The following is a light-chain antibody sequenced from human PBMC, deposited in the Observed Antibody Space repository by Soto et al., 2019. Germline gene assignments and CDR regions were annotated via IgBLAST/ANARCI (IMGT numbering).Light chain of an antibody. Sequence: EIVLTQSPGTLSLSPGARSTLCCRASQSVSSSDLAWYQQKPGQAPRLLIYGASSRATGIPDRFSGSGSGTDFTLTISRLETEDFAVYYCQQYGSSPRITFGQGTRLEIK. CDR1: QSVSSSD. V-gene: IGKV3-20*01. J-gene: IGKJ5*01. CDR3: QQYGSSPRIT. CDR2: GAS.